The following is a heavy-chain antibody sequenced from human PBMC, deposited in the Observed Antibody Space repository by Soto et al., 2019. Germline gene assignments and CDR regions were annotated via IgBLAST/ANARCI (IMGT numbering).Heavy chain of an antibody. J-gene: IGHJ5*02. D-gene: IGHD2-21*01. CDR1: GGSISSSDYY. CDR2: ISNSGNT. V-gene: IGHV4-39*07. CDR3: AWHIVVVHRGSWFDP. Sequence: SETLSLTCTVSGGSISSSDYYWGWIRQPPGKGLEWIGAISNSGNTFYNPSLMSRVTISVDMSKNQFSLKLSSVTAADTAVYCCAWHIVVVHRGSWFDPWGQGTLVTVS.